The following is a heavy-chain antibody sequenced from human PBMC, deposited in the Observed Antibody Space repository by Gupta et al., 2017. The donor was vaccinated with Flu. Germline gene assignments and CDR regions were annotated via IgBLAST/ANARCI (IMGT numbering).Heavy chain of an antibody. V-gene: IGHV3-23*01. CDR2: SSASGSRT. CDR3: AKNRVAGAISYYYGLDV. Sequence: PGKGLEWISGSSASGSRTYYADSVKGRFTISRDTSKNTLYLQMNSLRADDTAIYYCAKNRVAGAISYYYGLDVWGQGTTVTVSS. D-gene: IGHD1-26*01. J-gene: IGHJ6*02.